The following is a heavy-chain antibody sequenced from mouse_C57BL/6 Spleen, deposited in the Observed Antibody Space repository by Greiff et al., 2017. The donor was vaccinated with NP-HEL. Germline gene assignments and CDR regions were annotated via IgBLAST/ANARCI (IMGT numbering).Heavy chain of an antibody. CDR1: GYTFTSYG. CDR3: ARWGTTVVATCDY. Sequence: VQLVESGAELARPGASVKLSCKASGYTFTSYGISWVKQRTGQGLEWIGEIYPRSGNTYYNEKFKGKATLTADKSSSTAYMELRSLTSEDSAVYFCARWGTTVVATCDYWGQGTTLTVSS. D-gene: IGHD1-1*01. V-gene: IGHV1-81*01. CDR2: IYPRSGNT. J-gene: IGHJ2*01.